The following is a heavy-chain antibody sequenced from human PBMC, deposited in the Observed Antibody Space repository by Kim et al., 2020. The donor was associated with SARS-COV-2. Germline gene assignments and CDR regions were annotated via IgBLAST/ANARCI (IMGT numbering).Heavy chain of an antibody. Sequence: GGSLRLSCAASGFSVRDYYVSWIRQAPGKGLEWLSYISSRGITIYYADSVKGRFTISKDKAKNSLFLQMSGLRVEDTAIYYCARESSSSSSFDYWGQGTLVTVSS. CDR1: GFSVRDYY. D-gene: IGHD6-6*01. CDR2: ISSRGITI. CDR3: ARESSSSSSFDY. V-gene: IGHV3-11*01. J-gene: IGHJ4*02.